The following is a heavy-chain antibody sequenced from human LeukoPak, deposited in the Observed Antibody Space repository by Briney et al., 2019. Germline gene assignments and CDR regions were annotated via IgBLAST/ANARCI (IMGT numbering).Heavy chain of an antibody. D-gene: IGHD3-10*01. CDR2: ISSGADS. V-gene: IGHV3-23*01. CDR1: GFTFNRYA. Sequence: PGGSLRLSCAAAGFTFNRYAMTWVRQAPGKGLEWISLISSGADSYYTDSVRGRFTVSRDTSNNTLYLQMNSLRVADSAIYYCAKLTGDYGSGNYVDRWGQGTLVVVSS. CDR3: AKLTGDYGSGNYVDR. J-gene: IGHJ5*02.